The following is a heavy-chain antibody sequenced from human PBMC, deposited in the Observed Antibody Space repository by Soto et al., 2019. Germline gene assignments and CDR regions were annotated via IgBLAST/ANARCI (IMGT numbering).Heavy chain of an antibody. D-gene: IGHD2-15*01. Sequence: QVQLQESGPGLVKPSETLSLTCTVSGGSISSYYWCWIRQPPGTGLELIGYIYYSGSTNYNPTLKSRVTISVDTSKNQSSLRLSSVTAADTAVYYCARYCSGDGCCRHAFDIWGQGTMVTVSS. CDR1: GGSISSYY. CDR3: ARYCSGDGCCRHAFDI. J-gene: IGHJ3*02. V-gene: IGHV4-59*01. CDR2: IYYSGST.